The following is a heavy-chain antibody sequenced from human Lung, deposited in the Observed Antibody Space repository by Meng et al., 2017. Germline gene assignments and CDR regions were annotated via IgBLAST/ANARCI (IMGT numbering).Heavy chain of an antibody. D-gene: IGHD4-11*01. CDR3: ARGPTTMAHDFDY. Sequence: VQLQKWGAGLLKPSETLSLLCVVSGGVFSDYYWSWIRQPPGKGLEWIGEINHSGSTNYNPSLESRATISVDTSQNNLSLKLSSVTAAESDVYYCARGPTTMAHDFDYWGQGTLVTVSS. V-gene: IGHV4-34*01. CDR1: GGVFSDYY. J-gene: IGHJ4*02. CDR2: INHSGST.